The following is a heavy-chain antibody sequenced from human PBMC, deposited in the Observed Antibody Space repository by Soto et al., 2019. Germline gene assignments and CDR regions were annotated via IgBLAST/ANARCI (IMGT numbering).Heavy chain of an antibody. J-gene: IGHJ4*02. CDR2: ISSSSSYT. V-gene: IGHV3-11*06. CDR1: GFTFSDYY. CDR3: ARQTHQIIAAADLDY. Sequence: PGGSLRLSCAASGFTFSDYYMSWIRQAPGKGLEWVSYISSSSSYTNYADSVKGRFTISRDNAKNSLYLQMNSLRAEDTAVYYCARQTHQIIAAADLDYWGQGTLVTVSS. D-gene: IGHD6-13*01.